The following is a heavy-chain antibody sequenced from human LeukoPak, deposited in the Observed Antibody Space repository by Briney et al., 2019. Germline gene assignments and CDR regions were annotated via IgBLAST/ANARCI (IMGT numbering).Heavy chain of an antibody. CDR2: INPNSGGT. V-gene: IGHV1-2*06. CDR1: GYTFTGYY. CDR3: ARGCYDFWSGYYTSKRWNWFDP. Sequence: GASVKVSCKASGYTFTGYYMHWVRQAPGQGLVWMGRINPNSGGTNYAQKFQGRVTMTRDTSISTAYMELSRLRSDDTAVYYCARGCYDFWSGYYTSKRWNWFDPWGQGTLVTVSS. D-gene: IGHD3-3*01. J-gene: IGHJ5*02.